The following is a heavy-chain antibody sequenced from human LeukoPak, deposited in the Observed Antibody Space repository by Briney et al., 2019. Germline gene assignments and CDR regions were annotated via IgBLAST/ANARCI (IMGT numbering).Heavy chain of an antibody. CDR2: IYYSGST. CDR1: GGSISSYY. Sequence: SETLSLTCTVSGGSISSYYWSWIRQPPGKGLEWIGYIYYSGSTNYNPSLKSRVTISVDTSKNQFSLKLSSVTAADTAVYYCARARGSYTYNFDYWGQGTLVTVSS. D-gene: IGHD3-16*01. CDR3: ARARGSYTYNFDY. J-gene: IGHJ4*02. V-gene: IGHV4-59*01.